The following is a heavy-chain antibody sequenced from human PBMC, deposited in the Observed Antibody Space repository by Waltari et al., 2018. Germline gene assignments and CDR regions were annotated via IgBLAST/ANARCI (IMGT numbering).Heavy chain of an antibody. CDR2: IYHSGNT. CDR3: ARRVCSGGSCYGGGFYFDY. D-gene: IGHD2-15*01. V-gene: IGHV4-38-2*02. Sequence: GQLQESGPGLVQPSETLSLTCNVSGYSINSVFYWGWIRQPPGKGLEWIGNIYHSGNTYYNPSLKSRVNISRDTSKNQFSLKLSSVTAADTAIYYCARRVCSGGSCYGGGFYFDYWGQGALVTVSS. J-gene: IGHJ4*02. CDR1: GYSINSVFY.